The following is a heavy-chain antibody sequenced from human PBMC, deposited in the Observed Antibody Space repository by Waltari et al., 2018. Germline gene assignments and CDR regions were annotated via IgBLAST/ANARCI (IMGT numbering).Heavy chain of an antibody. CDR2: SGVGSGNT. J-gene: IGHJ6*02. CDR1: GLTFTSSA. CDR3: AAGNPYYYYGMDV. Sequence: QMQRVQSGPEVKKPGTSGKVACKASGLTFTSSAMQWVRQACGQRLEWIGWSGVGSGNTNYAQKFQERGTISTDMSTSTAYMDLSSLRSEDTAVYYCAAGNPYYYYGMDVWGQGTTVTVSS. V-gene: IGHV1-58*02.